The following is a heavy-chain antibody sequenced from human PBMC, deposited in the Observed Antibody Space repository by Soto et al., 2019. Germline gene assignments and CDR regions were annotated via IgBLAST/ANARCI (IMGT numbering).Heavy chain of an antibody. CDR1: GYSFTSYW. Sequence: GESLKISCKGSGYSFTSYWIGWVRQMPGKGLEWMGIIYPGDSDTRYSPSFQGQVTISADKSISTAYLQWSSLKASDTAMYYCARHGKGVTMVRGVIIKTPYCYYGMDVWGQGTTVTAP. CDR2: IYPGDSDT. V-gene: IGHV5-51*01. D-gene: IGHD3-10*01. J-gene: IGHJ6*02. CDR3: ARHGKGVTMVRGVIIKTPYCYYGMDV.